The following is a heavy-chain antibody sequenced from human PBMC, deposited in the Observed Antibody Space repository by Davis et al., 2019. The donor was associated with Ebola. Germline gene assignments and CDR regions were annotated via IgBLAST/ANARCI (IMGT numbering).Heavy chain of an antibody. V-gene: IGHV4-34*01. CDR2: INHSGST. CDR1: GGSFSGYY. CDR3: ASRIAAAYFDY. Sequence: SETLSLTCAVYGGSFSGYYWSWIRQPPGKGLEWIGEINHSGSTNYNPSLKSRVTISVDRSKNQFSLKLSSVTAADTAVYYCASRIAAAYFDYWGQGTLVTVSS. J-gene: IGHJ4*02. D-gene: IGHD6-13*01.